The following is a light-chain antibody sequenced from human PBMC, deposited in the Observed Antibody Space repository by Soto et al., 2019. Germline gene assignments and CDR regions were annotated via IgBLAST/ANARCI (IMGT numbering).Light chain of an antibody. Sequence: EVMMARSPVILSFTPAETATLSLRASQSVGTNLAWYQQKPGQAPRLLISGAATRATGIPARFSGRGSGTEFTLTISSLQPGDFATYYCQHYNNYPWTFGQGTKVDTK. J-gene: IGKJ1*01. V-gene: IGKV3-15*01. CDR1: QSVGTN. CDR3: QHYNNYPWT. CDR2: GAA.